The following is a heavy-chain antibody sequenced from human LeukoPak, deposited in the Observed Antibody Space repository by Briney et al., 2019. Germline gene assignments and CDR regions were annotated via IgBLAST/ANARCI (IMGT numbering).Heavy chain of an antibody. D-gene: IGHD6-13*01. CDR2: IYHSGST. CDR3: ARSPGYSSSWPPFDY. J-gene: IGHJ4*02. V-gene: IGHV4-38-2*02. Sequence: PSETLSLTCTVSGYSISSGYYWGWIRQPPGKGLEWIGEIYHSGSTNYNPSLKSRVTISVDKSKNQFSLKLSSVTAADTAVYYCARSPGYSSSWPPFDYWGQGTLVTVSS. CDR1: GYSISSGYY.